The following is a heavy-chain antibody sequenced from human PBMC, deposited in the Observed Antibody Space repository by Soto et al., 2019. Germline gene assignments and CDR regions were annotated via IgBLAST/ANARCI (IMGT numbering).Heavy chain of an antibody. CDR3: ATLSCTSSTCYFPGWFDP. J-gene: IGHJ5*02. CDR1: GDSISGGASF. Sequence: SETLSLTFTVSGDSISGGASFWSWIRQPPGKGLEWIANVYYSGSSYYNPSLKSRLTISVDTTKNQFSLQLKSMTAADTAVYYCATLSCTSSTCYFPGWFDPWGQGTLVTVS. D-gene: IGHD2-2*01. CDR2: VYYSGSS. V-gene: IGHV4-31*03.